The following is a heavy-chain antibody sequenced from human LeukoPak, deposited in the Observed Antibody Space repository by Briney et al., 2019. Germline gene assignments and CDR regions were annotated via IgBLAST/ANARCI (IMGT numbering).Heavy chain of an antibody. Sequence: SGTLSLTCAVYGGSFSGYDWSWIGQPPGKGLEWLGEINHSGSTNDNPSLTSRVTLSVATSTNQLSMKLSSVTAADTAVYDGARGPPGPLLWFGESEGAFGYWGQGTLVTVSS. CDR1: GGSFSGYD. CDR3: ARGPPGPLLWFGESEGAFGY. CDR2: INHSGST. J-gene: IGHJ4*02. V-gene: IGHV4-34*01. D-gene: IGHD3-10*01.